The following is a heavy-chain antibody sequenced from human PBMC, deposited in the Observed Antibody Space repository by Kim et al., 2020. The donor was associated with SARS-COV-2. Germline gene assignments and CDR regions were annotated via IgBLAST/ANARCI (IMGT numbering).Heavy chain of an antibody. CDR1: GFTFSTYS. V-gene: IGHV3-48*02. D-gene: IGHD6-13*01. CDR3: ASGAASGTSRFDY. CDR2: IGRSSRSI. J-gene: IGHJ4*02. Sequence: GGSLRLSCAASGFTFSTYSMNWVRQAPGKGLEWVSLIGRSSRSIYYAGSVKGRFTISRDNAKNSLYLQMNSLRDDDTAVYYCASGAASGTSRFDYWGKGTLVTVSS.